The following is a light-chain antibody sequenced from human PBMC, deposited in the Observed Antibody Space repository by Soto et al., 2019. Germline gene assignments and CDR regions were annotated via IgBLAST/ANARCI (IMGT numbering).Light chain of an antibody. CDR3: QQYGSSPET. J-gene: IGKJ1*01. V-gene: IGKV3-20*01. CDR1: QTVSSNF. CDR2: GAS. Sequence: EMVLGLSPDTLYLSPGEIATLSCRASQTVSSNFLAWYQQRPGQAPRLLIYGASSRATGIPDRFSGSGSGTDFTLTISRLEPEDLAVYYCQQYGSSPETFGQGTKVDIK.